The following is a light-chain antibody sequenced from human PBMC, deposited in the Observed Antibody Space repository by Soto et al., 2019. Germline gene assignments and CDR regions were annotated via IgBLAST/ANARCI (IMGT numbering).Light chain of an antibody. Sequence: ETVLTQSPGTLSLSPGERATLSCRASQSVSSSYLAWYQQKPGQAPRLLIFRASSRATGIPDRFSGSGSGTDFTLTISRLEPEDFAVYDCQHNGGSPRPFGQGTKLEIK. V-gene: IGKV3-20*01. CDR2: RAS. CDR1: QSVSSSY. CDR3: QHNGGSPRP. J-gene: IGKJ2*01.